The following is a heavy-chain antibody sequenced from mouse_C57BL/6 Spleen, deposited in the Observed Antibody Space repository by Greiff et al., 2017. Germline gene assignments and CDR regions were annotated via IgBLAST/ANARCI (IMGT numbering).Heavy chain of an antibody. D-gene: IGHD3-2*02. V-gene: IGHV1-15*01. CDR3: TEGDSSGPVAY. Sequence: QVQLQQSGAELVRPGASVPLSCKASGYTFTDYEMHWVKQTPVHGLEWIGAIDPETGGTAYNQKFKGEAILTEDKTSSSAYMELRSLTSEDSAVYYGTEGDSSGPVAYGGQGTLVTVSA. J-gene: IGHJ3*01. CDR1: GYTFTDYE. CDR2: IDPETGGT.